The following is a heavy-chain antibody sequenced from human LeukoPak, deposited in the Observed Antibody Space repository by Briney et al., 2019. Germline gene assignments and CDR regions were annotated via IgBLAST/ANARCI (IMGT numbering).Heavy chain of an antibody. CDR3: ARPTHSGTSYDAFGM. V-gene: IGHV4-59*08. Sequence: PSETLSLTCTVSGGYISNYYWTWIRDPPGKGLEWIGNVYNDVSTNYNPYLKSRVTISVDTSKNQFSLKLSFVTAADTAVYYCARPTHSGTSYDAFGMWGQGTMVTVSS. CDR1: GGYISNYY. J-gene: IGHJ3*02. CDR2: VYNDVST. D-gene: IGHD1-26*01.